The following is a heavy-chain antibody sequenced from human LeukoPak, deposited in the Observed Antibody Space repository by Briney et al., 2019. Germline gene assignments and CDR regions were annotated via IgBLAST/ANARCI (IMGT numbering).Heavy chain of an antibody. D-gene: IGHD6-6*01. J-gene: IGHJ4*02. CDR1: GFTFSSFA. Sequence: GGSLRLSCAASGFTFSSFAISWVRQAPGKGLEWVSAVSGSGASTYYADSVKGRFTISRDNSKNTLYLQMSSLRVEDTALYYCAKNYYRRSSWCFDDWGQGTLVTVSS. V-gene: IGHV3-23*01. CDR3: AKNYYRRSSWCFDD. CDR2: VSGSGAST.